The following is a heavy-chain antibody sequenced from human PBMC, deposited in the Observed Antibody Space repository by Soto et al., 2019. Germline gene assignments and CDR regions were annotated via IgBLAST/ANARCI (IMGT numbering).Heavy chain of an antibody. Sequence: QVQLQESGPGLVKPSQTLSLTCTVSGGSISSGGYYWTWIRQHPGKALEWIGYIYYSGISGINYYNPSLKSRVTISVDTSKNQFSLKLTSVTAADTAVYYCARGLTAADWGQGTLVTVSS. CDR1: GGSISSGGYY. J-gene: IGHJ4*02. D-gene: IGHD6-13*01. CDR2: IYYSGISGIN. V-gene: IGHV4-31*03. CDR3: ARGLTAAD.